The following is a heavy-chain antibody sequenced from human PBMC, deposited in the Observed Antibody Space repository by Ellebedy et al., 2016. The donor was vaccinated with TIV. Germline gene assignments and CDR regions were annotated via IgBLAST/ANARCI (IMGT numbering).Heavy chain of an antibody. CDR2: IYTSGST. CDR1: GGSISTSY. V-gene: IGHV4-4*07. CDR3: ASRAFYDMLTGYPRRNHYGMDV. Sequence: MPSETLSLTCTVSGGSISTSYWSWIRQPAGKGLEWIGRIYTSGSTNYNPSLKSRVTISVDTSKHQLSLKLSSVTAADTGIYYCASRAFYDMLTGYPRRNHYGMDVWGQGTTVTVSS. D-gene: IGHD3-9*01. J-gene: IGHJ6*02.